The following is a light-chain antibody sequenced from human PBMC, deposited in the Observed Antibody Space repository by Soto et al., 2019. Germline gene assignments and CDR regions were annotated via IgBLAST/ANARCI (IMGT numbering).Light chain of an antibody. Sequence: QSVLTQPPSASGTPGQRVTISCSGSTSNIGSNYVYWYQQLPGTAPKLLIYMNNQRPSGVPDRFSGCKSGTSASLAISGLRSEDEDDYYCAAWDDSLSGRVFGGGTKVTVL. CDR2: MNN. CDR3: AAWDDSLSGRV. CDR1: TSNIGSNY. J-gene: IGLJ2*01. V-gene: IGLV1-47*01.